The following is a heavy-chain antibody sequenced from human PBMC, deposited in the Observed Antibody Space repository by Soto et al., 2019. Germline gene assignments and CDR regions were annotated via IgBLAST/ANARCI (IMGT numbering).Heavy chain of an antibody. J-gene: IGHJ4*02. CDR2: ISAHNGNT. CDR1: GYAFTTYG. Sequence: QVHLVQSGDEVKKPGASVKVSCKGSGYAFTTYGITWVRQAPGQGLEWMGWISAHNGNTNYAQKLQGRVTVTRGTSTSTAYMELRSLRSDDTAVYYCARGRYGDYWGQGALVTVSS. D-gene: IGHD1-1*01. V-gene: IGHV1-18*01. CDR3: ARGRYGDY.